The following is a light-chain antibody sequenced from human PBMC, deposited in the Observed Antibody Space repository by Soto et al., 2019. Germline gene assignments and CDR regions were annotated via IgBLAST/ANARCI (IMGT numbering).Light chain of an antibody. Sequence: EVVLTQSPGTLSLSPGERATLSCRASQSIGSKYLAWYQQKPGQAPRLLIYGASSRATGIPDRFSGSGSGTDSTLTISRLEPEDFAVFYCQQYGGSPPYTFGQGTKLETK. CDR1: QSIGSKY. J-gene: IGKJ2*01. CDR2: GAS. CDR3: QQYGGSPPYT. V-gene: IGKV3-20*01.